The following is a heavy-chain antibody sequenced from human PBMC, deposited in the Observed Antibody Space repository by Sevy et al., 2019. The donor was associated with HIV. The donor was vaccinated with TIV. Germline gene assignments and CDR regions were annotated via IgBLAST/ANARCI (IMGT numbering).Heavy chain of an antibody. D-gene: IGHD3-3*01. V-gene: IGHV3-23*01. CDR3: AKGDWSGAGSYKWVDP. CDR2: NSDSGGTT. J-gene: IGHJ5*02. Sequence: GGSLRLSCEASGFTFSSYGMTWVRQAPEKGLEWVSSNSDSGGTTYYADSVKGRFTISRDNSKNTLYLQVNSLRAEDTATYYCAKGDWSGAGSYKWVDPWGQGTLVTVSS. CDR1: GFTFSSYG.